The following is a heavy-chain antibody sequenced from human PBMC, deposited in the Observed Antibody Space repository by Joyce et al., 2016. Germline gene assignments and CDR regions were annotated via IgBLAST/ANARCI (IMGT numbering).Heavy chain of an antibody. CDR3: AKDNSGWFGILLNYFDY. Sequence: EVQLLESGGGLVQPGGSLRLSCAASGFTFSSHGMSWVRQAPGRGLEWVSAMSGGGDSTHYAESVRGRFTISRDNSKNTLYLQMNSLRAEDTAVYYCAKDNSGWFGILLNYFDYWGQGTLVTVSS. CDR2: MSGGGDST. J-gene: IGHJ4*02. D-gene: IGHD6-19*01. CDR1: GFTFSSHG. V-gene: IGHV3-23*01.